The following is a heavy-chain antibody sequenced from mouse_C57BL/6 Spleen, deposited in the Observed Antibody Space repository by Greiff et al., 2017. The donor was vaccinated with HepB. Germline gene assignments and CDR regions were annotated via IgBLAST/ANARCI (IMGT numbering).Heavy chain of an antibody. CDR3: ARGHYYGSSPFFDY. CDR2: IDPANGNT. V-gene: IGHV14-3*01. D-gene: IGHD1-1*01. J-gene: IGHJ2*01. CDR1: GFNIKNTY. Sequence: EVMLVESVAELVRPGASVKLSCTASGFNIKNTYMHWVKQRPEQGLEWIGRIDPANGNTKYAPKFQGKATITADTSSNTAYLQLSSLTSEDTAIYYCARGHYYGSSPFFDYWGQGTTLTVSS.